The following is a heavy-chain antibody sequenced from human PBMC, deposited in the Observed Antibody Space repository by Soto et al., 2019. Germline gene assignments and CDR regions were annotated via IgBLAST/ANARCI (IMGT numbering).Heavy chain of an antibody. J-gene: IGHJ4*02. CDR2: ISYDGINK. D-gene: IGHD3-10*01. Sequence: QVQLVESGGGVVQPGRSLRLSCAASGFTFSNFGIHWVRQAPGKGLEWVAVISYDGINKYYEDSVRGRFTISRDNSKNTQYLQISSLRVDATAVYYCAKDLGRGSSGVDYWGQGTLVTVSS. CDR1: GFTFSNFG. CDR3: AKDLGRGSSGVDY. V-gene: IGHV3-30*18.